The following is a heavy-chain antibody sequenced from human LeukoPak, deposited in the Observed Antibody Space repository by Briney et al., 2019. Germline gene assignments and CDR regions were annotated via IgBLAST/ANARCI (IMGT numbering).Heavy chain of an antibody. D-gene: IGHD2-15*01. CDR3: ARDIGYCSGGSCFTYYYYGMDV. CDR2: ISSSSSYI. Sequence: GGSVRLSCAASGFTFSSYSMNWVRQALGKGLEWVSSISSSSSYIYYTDSVKGRFTISRDNAKNSLYLQMNSLRAEDTAVYYCARDIGYCSGGSCFTYYYYGMDVWGQGTTVTVSS. CDR1: GFTFSSYS. J-gene: IGHJ6*02. V-gene: IGHV3-21*01.